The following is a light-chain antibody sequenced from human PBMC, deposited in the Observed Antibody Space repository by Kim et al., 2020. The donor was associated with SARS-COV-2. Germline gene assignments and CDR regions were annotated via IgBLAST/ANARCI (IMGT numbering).Light chain of an antibody. CDR3: YSTDITGNDRV. CDR2: EDS. V-gene: IGLV3-10*01. J-gene: IGLJ3*02. Sequence: SPGQTARITCSGDTLPKKYAFWYQQKSGQAPVMVISEDSKRLPGSPERFSGSSSGTVATLTITGAQLEDEADYYCYSTDITGNDRVFGGGTQLTVL. CDR1: TLPKKY.